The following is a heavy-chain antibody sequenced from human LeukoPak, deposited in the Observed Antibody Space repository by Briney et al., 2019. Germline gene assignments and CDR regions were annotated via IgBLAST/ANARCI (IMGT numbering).Heavy chain of an antibody. Sequence: SETLSLTCTVSGGSISSYYWSWIRQPPGKGLEWIGYIYYSGSTNYNPSLKSRVTILVDTSKNQFSLKLSSVTAADTAVYYCARFSGPAGFDYWGQGTLVTVSS. J-gene: IGHJ4*02. CDR2: IYYSGST. D-gene: IGHD6-19*01. V-gene: IGHV4-59*01. CDR1: GGSISSYY. CDR3: ARFSGPAGFDY.